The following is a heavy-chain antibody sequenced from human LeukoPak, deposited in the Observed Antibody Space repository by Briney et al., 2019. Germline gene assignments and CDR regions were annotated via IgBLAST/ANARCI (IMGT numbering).Heavy chain of an antibody. V-gene: IGHV3-9*01. CDR1: GFNIDDYA. Sequence: GRSLRLSCAASGFNIDDYAMHWVRQAPGKGLECVSGINWNSGSMGYANSVKGRFTISRDTVKNSLYLQMNRLRAEDTALYYCAKDVTGSYYYYMDVWGKGTTVTVSS. CDR2: INWNSGSM. J-gene: IGHJ6*03. CDR3: AKDVTGSYYYYMDV. D-gene: IGHD2-21*02.